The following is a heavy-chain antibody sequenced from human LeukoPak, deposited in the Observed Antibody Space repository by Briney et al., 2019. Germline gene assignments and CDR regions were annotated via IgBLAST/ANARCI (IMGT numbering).Heavy chain of an antibody. V-gene: IGHV1-2*06. CDR3: ARDLSSTSNWEFDF. J-gene: IGHJ4*02. D-gene: IGHD1-1*01. CDR2: INCNSGGT. Sequence: ASVKVSCKASGYIFTDYFLHWVLQAPGQGPEWMGRINCNSGGTMYAQNLQGRVTMTRVTSITTAYMELSGLTSDDTAVYYCARDLSSTSNWEFDFWGRGTLVTDSS. CDR1: GYIFTDYF.